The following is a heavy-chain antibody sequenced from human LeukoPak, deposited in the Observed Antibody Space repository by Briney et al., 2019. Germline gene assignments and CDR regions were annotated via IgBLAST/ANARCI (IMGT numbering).Heavy chain of an antibody. V-gene: IGHV5-51*01. CDR2: IYPGDSDT. CDR3: ARLMVRGLVNSGFDY. CDR1: GYSFTSYW. D-gene: IGHD3-10*01. J-gene: IGHJ4*02. Sequence: GESLKISCKGSGYSFTSYWIGWVRQMPGKGLDWVGIIYPGDSDTRYSPSFQGQVTFSADKSISTAYLQWSRLKASDTAMYYCARLMVRGLVNSGFDYWGQGTLVTVSS.